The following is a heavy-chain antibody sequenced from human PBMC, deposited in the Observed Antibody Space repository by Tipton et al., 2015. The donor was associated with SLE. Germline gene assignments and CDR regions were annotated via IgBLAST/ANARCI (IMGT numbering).Heavy chain of an antibody. J-gene: IGHJ4*02. CDR3: ARPPGTYPTGDY. V-gene: IGHV4-39*07. D-gene: IGHD3-10*01. CDR1: GDSISSSSYY. Sequence: TLSLTCIVSGDSISSSSYYWGWIRQPPGKGLEWVGTVYYTGNTFYNPSLKSRVTISVDTSKNQFSLNLSSVTAADTAVYYCARPPGTYPTGDYWGQGTLVTVSS. CDR2: VYYTGNT.